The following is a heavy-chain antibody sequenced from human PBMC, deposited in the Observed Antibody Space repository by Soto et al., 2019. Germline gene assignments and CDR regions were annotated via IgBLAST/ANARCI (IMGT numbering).Heavy chain of an antibody. CDR3: ASSNLFGYNKYYFDY. CDR2: IYPGDSDT. D-gene: IGHD5-12*01. V-gene: IGHV5-51*01. CDR1: GYSFTSHW. J-gene: IGHJ4*02. Sequence: PGESLKISCKGSGYSFTSHWIGWVRQMPGKGLEWMGIIYPGDSDTRYSPSFQGQVTISADRSISTAYLQWSSLKASDTAMYYCASSNLFGYNKYYFDYWGQGTLVTVSS.